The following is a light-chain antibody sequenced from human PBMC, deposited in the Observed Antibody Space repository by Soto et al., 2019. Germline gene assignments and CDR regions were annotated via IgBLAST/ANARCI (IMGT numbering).Light chain of an antibody. CDR1: SSDVGGYNY. J-gene: IGLJ1*01. Sequence: QSVLTQPPSASGSPGQSVTISCTGTSSDVGGYNYVSWYQQHPGKAPKLMIYEVSKRPSGVPDRFSGSKSGNTASLTVSGLQAEDEADYYCSSYAGSNTDVFGTGTKV. V-gene: IGLV2-8*01. CDR3: SSYAGSNTDV. CDR2: EVS.